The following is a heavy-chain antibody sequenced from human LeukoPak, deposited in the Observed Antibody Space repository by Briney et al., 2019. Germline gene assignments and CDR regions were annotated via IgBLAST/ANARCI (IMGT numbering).Heavy chain of an antibody. J-gene: IGHJ4*02. Sequence: SETLSLTCTVSGVSVTTYYWSWIRHSAGKGLEWIGHISTSGTTTYNPSLKSRVTMSVDTSKNQFSLKLTSVTAADTAVYYCAREATVVGATIIWGQGTLVTVSS. D-gene: IGHD1-26*01. CDR2: ISTSGTT. CDR1: GVSVTTYY. V-gene: IGHV4-4*07. CDR3: AREATVVGATII.